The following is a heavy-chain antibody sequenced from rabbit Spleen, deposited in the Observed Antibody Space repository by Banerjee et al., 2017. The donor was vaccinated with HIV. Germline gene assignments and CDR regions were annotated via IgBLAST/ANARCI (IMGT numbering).Heavy chain of an antibody. V-gene: IGHV1S40*01. D-gene: IGHD8-1*01. Sequence: QSLEESGGDLVKPGASLTLTCTASGFSFSSNDYMCWVRQAPGKGLEWISCITGSNSDFTYSATWAKGRFTISKTSSTTVTLQMTSLTVADTATYFCARDTGSSFSSYGMDLWGPGTLVTVS. CDR2: ITGSNSDFT. CDR1: GFSFSSNDY. J-gene: IGHJ6*01. CDR3: ARDTGSSFSSYGMDL.